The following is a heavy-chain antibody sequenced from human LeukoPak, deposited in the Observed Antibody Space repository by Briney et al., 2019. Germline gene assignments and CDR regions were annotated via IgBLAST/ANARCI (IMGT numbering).Heavy chain of an antibody. CDR3: ARVVAAAGNNWFDP. V-gene: IGHV4-30-4*07. Sequence: TSETLSLTCAVSGDSISSGGYSWSWIRQTPGKGLEWIAYIHDSGSTFNNPSLKTRLSISIDTSKNQFSLKLNSVSAADTAVYYCARVVAAAGNNWFDPWGQGTLVTVSS. CDR1: GDSISSGGYS. D-gene: IGHD6-13*01. CDR2: IHDSGST. J-gene: IGHJ5*02.